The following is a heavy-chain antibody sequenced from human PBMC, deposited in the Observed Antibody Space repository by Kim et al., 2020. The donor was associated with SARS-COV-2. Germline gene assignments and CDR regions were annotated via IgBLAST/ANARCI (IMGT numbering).Heavy chain of an antibody. Sequence: GGSLRLSCAASGFTFSSYAMSWVRQAPGKGLEWVSAISGSGGSTYYADSVKGRFTISRDNSKNTLYLQMNSLRAEDTAVYYCAKDLGEWFGNLYYYYGMDVWGQGTTVTVSS. CDR1: GFTFSSYA. V-gene: IGHV3-23*01. CDR3: AKDLGEWFGNLYYYYGMDV. J-gene: IGHJ6*02. CDR2: ISGSGGST. D-gene: IGHD3-10*01.